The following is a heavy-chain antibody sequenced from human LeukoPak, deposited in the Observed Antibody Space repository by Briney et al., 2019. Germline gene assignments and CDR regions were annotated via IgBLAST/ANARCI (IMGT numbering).Heavy chain of an antibody. CDR2: ISYDGSNK. Sequence: PGRSLRLSCAASGFTFSSYAMHWVRQAPGKGLEWVAVISYDGSNKYYADSVKGRFTISRDNSKNTLYLQMNSLRAEDTAVYYCARDGGGYGSGSYDAFDIWGQGTMVTVSS. D-gene: IGHD3-10*01. CDR1: GFTFSSYA. CDR3: ARDGGGYGSGSYDAFDI. V-gene: IGHV3-30-3*01. J-gene: IGHJ3*02.